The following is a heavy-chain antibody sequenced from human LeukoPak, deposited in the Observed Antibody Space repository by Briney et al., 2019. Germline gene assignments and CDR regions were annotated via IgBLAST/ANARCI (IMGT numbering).Heavy chain of an antibody. CDR1: GFTFSNYD. J-gene: IGHJ3*02. CDR2: ISGSGRKT. Sequence: PGGSLRLSCAASGFTFSNYDMSWVRQAPGKGLEWVSTISGSGRKTYYPDSVKGRFTISRDNSKNTLYLQMNSLRAEDTAVYYCAKVTPLSSGSYAFDIWGQETMVTVSS. V-gene: IGHV3-23*01. D-gene: IGHD1-26*01. CDR3: AKVTPLSSGSYAFDI.